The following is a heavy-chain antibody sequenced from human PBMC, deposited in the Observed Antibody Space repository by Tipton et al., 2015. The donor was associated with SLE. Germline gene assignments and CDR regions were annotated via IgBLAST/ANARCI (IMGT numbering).Heavy chain of an antibody. CDR1: GGSINSYY. CDR3: ARTDGGGATFFDQ. V-gene: IGHV4-4*07. Sequence: TLSLTCTVSGGSINSYYWSWIRQPPGKGLEWIGRVHSSGRTHYDPSLNSRVTVSVDMSKSQISLKLTSVIAADTAVYYCARTDGGGATFFDQWGQGTLVTVSS. D-gene: IGHD3-16*01. J-gene: IGHJ4*02. CDR2: VHSSGRT.